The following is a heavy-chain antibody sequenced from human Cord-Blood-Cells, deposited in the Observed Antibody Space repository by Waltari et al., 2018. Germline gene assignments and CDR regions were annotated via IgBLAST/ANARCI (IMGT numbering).Heavy chain of an antibody. CDR2: IYWNDDK. D-gene: IGHD3-3*01. CDR1: GFSLSTSGVG. CDR3: AHRAYYDFWSGYSWFDP. V-gene: IGHV2-5*01. Sequence: QITLKESGPTLVKPTQTLTLTCTFSGFSLSTSGVGVGWIRQPPGKALEWLALIYWNDDKRYSPSLKSRLTITKDTSKNQVVLTMTHMDPVDTATYYCAHRAYYDFWSGYSWFDPWGQGTLVTVSS. J-gene: IGHJ5*02.